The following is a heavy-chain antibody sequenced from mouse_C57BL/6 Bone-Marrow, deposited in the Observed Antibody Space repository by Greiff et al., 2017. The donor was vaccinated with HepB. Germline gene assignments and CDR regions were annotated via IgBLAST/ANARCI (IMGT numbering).Heavy chain of an antibody. Sequence: QVQLKESGAELARPGASVKLSCKASGYTFTSYGISWVKQRTGQGLEWIGEIYPRSGNTYYNEKFKGKATLTADKSSSTAYMELRSLTSEDSAVYFCAREEEDDERGGFFDYWGQGTTLTVSS. D-gene: IGHD1-1*02. CDR3: AREEEDDERGGFFDY. V-gene: IGHV1-81*01. CDR1: GYTFTSYG. J-gene: IGHJ2*01. CDR2: IYPRSGNT.